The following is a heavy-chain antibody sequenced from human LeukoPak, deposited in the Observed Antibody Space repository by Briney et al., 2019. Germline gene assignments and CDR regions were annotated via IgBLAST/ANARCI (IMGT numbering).Heavy chain of an antibody. CDR1: GFIFTTYA. D-gene: IGHD3-22*01. CDR2: ISYDGINQ. Sequence: GGSLRLSCAASGFIFTTYAMHWVRQAPGGGLEWVAVISYDGINQYFSDSVKGRFTITRDNSKSTLHLHMNSLRADDTAVYYCARTSYYDRSGYLSPHFDYWGQGTLVTVSS. J-gene: IGHJ4*02. V-gene: IGHV3-30-3*01. CDR3: ARTSYYDRSGYLSPHFDY.